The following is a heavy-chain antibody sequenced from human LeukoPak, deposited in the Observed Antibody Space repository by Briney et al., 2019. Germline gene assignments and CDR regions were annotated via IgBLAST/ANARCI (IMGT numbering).Heavy chain of an antibody. J-gene: IGHJ3*01. Sequence: GESLRLSCAASGFTVSSNYMSWVRQAPGGGLEWVSFLYSGGNTYYADSVEGRFTVSRDNSKNQVVFQMNSLRGEDTAVYYCAREGPRRSGWSVDGYDLWGQGTMVTVSS. CDR3: AREGPRRSGWSVDGYDL. CDR2: LYSGGNT. CDR1: GFTVSSNY. V-gene: IGHV3-66*01. D-gene: IGHD6-13*01.